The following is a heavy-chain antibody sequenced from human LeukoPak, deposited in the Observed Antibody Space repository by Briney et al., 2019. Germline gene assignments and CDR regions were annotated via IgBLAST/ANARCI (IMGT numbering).Heavy chain of an antibody. Sequence: GGSLRLSCAASGFTFNTYSMNWVRQAPGKGLEWVSSISSDSSYIYYADSVKGRFTISRDNAKNSLYLQMNSLRAEDTAVYYCAELGITVIGVVWGKGTTVTISS. V-gene: IGHV3-21*01. J-gene: IGHJ6*04. D-gene: IGHD3-10*02. CDR1: GFTFNTYS. CDR2: ISSDSSYI. CDR3: AELGITVIGVV.